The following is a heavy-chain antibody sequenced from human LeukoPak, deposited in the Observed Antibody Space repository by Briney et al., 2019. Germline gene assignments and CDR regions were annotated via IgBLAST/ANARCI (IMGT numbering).Heavy chain of an antibody. V-gene: IGHV1-18*04. Sequence: ASVKVSCKAFGYTFTTYHINWVRQAPGQGLEWMGRINAYNGNTNYEQKLQGRVIMTTDTSTSTVYMELRSLRSDDTAVYYCARGGRGNFDYWGQGTLVTVSS. CDR3: ARGGRGNFDY. J-gene: IGHJ4*02. CDR2: INAYNGNT. CDR1: GYTFTTYH. D-gene: IGHD3-10*01.